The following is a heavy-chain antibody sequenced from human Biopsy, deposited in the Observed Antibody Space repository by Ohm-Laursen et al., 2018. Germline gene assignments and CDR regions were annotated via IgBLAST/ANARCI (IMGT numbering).Heavy chain of an antibody. CDR2: ISYTGYT. V-gene: IGHV4-59*08. Sequence: GTLSLTCTVSGGSFTGHYWSWIRQPPGKGLEWIGHISYTGYTSYNASLKSRLTISVDTSKNQFSLKLSSVTAADTAVYYCARMDCSGGSCHYYSYGMDVWGQGTTVTVSS. D-gene: IGHD2-15*01. J-gene: IGHJ6*02. CDR3: ARMDCSGGSCHYYSYGMDV. CDR1: GGSFTGHY.